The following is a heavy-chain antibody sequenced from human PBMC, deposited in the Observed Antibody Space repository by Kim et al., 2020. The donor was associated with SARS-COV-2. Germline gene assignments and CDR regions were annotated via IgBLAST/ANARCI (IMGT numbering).Heavy chain of an antibody. CDR2: IYFSGST. CDR1: GGSISSGGYY. CDR3: ARVLPNDYGDPDAFDI. J-gene: IGHJ3*02. Sequence: SETLSLTCTVSGGSISSGGYYWSWIRQHPGKGLEWVGYIYFSGSTYYNPSLRSRPTISVDTSKNQFSLKLSSVTAADTAVYYCARVLPNDYGDPDAFDIWGQGTMVTVSS. V-gene: IGHV4-31*03. D-gene: IGHD4-17*01.